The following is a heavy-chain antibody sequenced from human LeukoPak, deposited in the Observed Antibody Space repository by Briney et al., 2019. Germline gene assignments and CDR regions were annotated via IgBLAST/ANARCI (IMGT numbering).Heavy chain of an antibody. V-gene: IGHV1-18*04. Sequence: ASVKVSCKASGYTFTGYYMHWVRQAPGQGLEWMGWISAYNGNTNYAQKLQGRVTMTTDTSTSTAYMELRSLRSDDTAVYYCARELTGRFYAFDIWGQGTMVTVSS. D-gene: IGHD1-20*01. CDR2: ISAYNGNT. CDR1: GYTFTGYY. J-gene: IGHJ3*02. CDR3: ARELTGRFYAFDI.